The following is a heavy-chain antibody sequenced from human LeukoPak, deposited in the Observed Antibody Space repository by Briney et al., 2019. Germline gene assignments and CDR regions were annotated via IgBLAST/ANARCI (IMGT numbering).Heavy chain of an antibody. D-gene: IGHD6-13*01. CDR1: GFTFSSYA. CDR3: AKDTIAAAGTAVGDFDY. CDR2: ISGSGGST. V-gene: IGHV3-23*01. J-gene: IGHJ4*02. Sequence: GGSLRLSCAASGFTFSSYAMSWVRQAPGKGLEWVSAISGSGGSTYYADSVKGRFTISRGNSKNTLYLQMNSLRAEDTAVYYCAKDTIAAAGTAVGDFDYWGQGTLVTVSS.